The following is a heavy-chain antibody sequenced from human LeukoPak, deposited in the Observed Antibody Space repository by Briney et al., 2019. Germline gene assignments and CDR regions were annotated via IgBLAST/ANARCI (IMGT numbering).Heavy chain of an antibody. Sequence: HPGRSLRLSCAASGFTSSSYGMHWVRQAPGKGLEWVAVIWYDGSNKYYADSVKGRFTISRDNSKNTLYLQMNSLRAEDTAVYYCARGGYGHLDYWGQGTLVTVSS. CDR1: GFTSSSYG. CDR3: ARGGYGHLDY. D-gene: IGHD3-16*01. V-gene: IGHV3-33*01. J-gene: IGHJ4*02. CDR2: IWYDGSNK.